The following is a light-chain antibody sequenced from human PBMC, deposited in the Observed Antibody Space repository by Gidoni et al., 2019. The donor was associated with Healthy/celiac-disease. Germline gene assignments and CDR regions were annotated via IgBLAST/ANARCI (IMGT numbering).Light chain of an antibody. CDR2: WAS. CDR1: QSVLYSSNNKNY. V-gene: IGKV4-1*01. CDR3: QQYYSTPSWT. J-gene: IGKJ1*01. Sequence: DIVMTQSPDSLAASLGERATINGKSSQSVLYSSNNKNYLAWYQQKPGQPPKLLFYWASTRESGVPDRFSGSGSGTDFTLTISSLQAEDVAVYYCQQYYSTPSWTFGQGTKVEIK.